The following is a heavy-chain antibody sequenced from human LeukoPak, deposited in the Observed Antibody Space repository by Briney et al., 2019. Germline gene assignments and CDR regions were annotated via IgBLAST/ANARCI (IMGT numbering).Heavy chain of an antibody. Sequence: GGSLRLSCAVSGFTVSNYAMSWVRLAPGEGREGVSGVRGRGDSTYYADSVKWRVTISRDNSLNTLYLQMNSLRAEATAAYSCAKDAYRTTITCYGWLDSWGLGTLVTVS. V-gene: IGHV3-23*01. CDR2: VRGRGDST. CDR3: AKDAYRTTITCYGWLDS. CDR1: GFTVSNYA. J-gene: IGHJ4*02. D-gene: IGHD2-2*01.